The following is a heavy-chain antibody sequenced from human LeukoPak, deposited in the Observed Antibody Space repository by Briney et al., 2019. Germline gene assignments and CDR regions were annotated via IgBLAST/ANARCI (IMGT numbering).Heavy chain of an antibody. CDR3: ARIEVAKKTNAFDI. CDR2: IKQDGSEK. Sequence: GGSLRLSCAASGFTFSSYWMSWVRQAPGKGLEWVANIKQDGSEKYYVDSVKGRFTISRDNAKNSLYLQMNSLRAEDTAVYYCARIEVAKKTNAFDIWGQGTMVTVSS. CDR1: GFTFSSYW. D-gene: IGHD5-12*01. V-gene: IGHV3-7*01. J-gene: IGHJ3*02.